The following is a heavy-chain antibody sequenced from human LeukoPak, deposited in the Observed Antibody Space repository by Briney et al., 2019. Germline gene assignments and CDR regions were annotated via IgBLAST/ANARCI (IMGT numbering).Heavy chain of an antibody. J-gene: IGHJ6*02. V-gene: IGHV3-21*04. D-gene: IGHD1-1*01. CDR2: ISSSSSYI. Sequence: GGSLRLSCAASGFTFSSYSMNWVRQAPGKGLEWVSSISSSSSYIYYADSVKGRFTISRDNAKNSLYLQMNSLRAEDMAVYYCTRAVNVEYTGMDVWGQGTTVTVSS. CDR1: GFTFSSYS. CDR3: TRAVNVEYTGMDV.